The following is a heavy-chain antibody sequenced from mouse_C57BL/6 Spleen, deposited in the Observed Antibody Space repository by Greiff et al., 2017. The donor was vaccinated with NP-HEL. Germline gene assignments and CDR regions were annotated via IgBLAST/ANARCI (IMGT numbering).Heavy chain of an antibody. D-gene: IGHD2-4*01. CDR3: ARPYDYDLDY. V-gene: IGHV1-63*01. Sequence: QVQLQQSGAELVRPGTSVKMSCKASGYTFTNYWIGWAKQRPGHGLEWIGDIYPGGGNTYYNEKFKGKATLTADKSSSTAYMELRSLTSEDSAVYFCARPYDYDLDYWGQGTTLTVSS. CDR2: IYPGGGNT. J-gene: IGHJ2*01. CDR1: GYTFTNYW.